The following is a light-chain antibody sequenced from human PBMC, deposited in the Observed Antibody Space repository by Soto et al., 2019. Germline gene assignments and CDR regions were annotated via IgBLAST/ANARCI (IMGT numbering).Light chain of an antibody. CDR2: EVI. CDR1: SSDVGGYNY. J-gene: IGLJ3*02. Sequence: QSALTQPPSASGSPGQSVTISCTGTSSDVGGYNYVAWYQHHPGKAPKLMIFEVIRRPSGVPDRFSGSKSGNTASLTVSGLQAEDEADYYCSSYAGSKNWVFGGGTKLTVL. V-gene: IGLV2-8*01. CDR3: SSYAGSKNWV.